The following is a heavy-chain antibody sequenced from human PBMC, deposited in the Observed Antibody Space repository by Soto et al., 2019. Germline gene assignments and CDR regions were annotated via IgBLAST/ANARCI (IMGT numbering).Heavy chain of an antibody. CDR2: IYYSRSD. CDR1: GDSINSADYY. CDR3: ARSRRNYFDP. V-gene: IGHV4-30-4*02. Sequence: SETLSLTCTVSGDSINSADYYWSWLRQPPGKGLEWIGYIYYSRSDYYNPSLGRRATITIDTSRNQFSLNLMSVTAADTAVYYCARSRRNYFDPWGQGTLVTVSS. J-gene: IGHJ5*02.